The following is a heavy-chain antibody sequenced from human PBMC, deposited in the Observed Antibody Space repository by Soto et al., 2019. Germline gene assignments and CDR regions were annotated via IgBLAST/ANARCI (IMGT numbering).Heavy chain of an antibody. V-gene: IGHV4-34*01. D-gene: IGHD4-17*01. CDR3: ARTTVVTPEWFAP. Sequence: QVQLQQWGAGLLKPSETLSLTCAVYGGSFSGYYWSWIRQPPGKGLEWIGEINHSGSTNYNPSLKSRVTISVDTSKNQFSLKLSSVTAADTAVYYCARTTVVTPEWFAPWGQGTLVTVSS. CDR2: INHSGST. J-gene: IGHJ5*02. CDR1: GGSFSGYY.